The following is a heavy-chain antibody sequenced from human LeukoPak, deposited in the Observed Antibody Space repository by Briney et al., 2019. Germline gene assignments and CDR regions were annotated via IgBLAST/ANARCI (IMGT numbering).Heavy chain of an antibody. CDR3: ARDYSGYSSSWIPRPPPLFGGDY. CDR1: GFTFSTYA. Sequence: GGSLRLSCAASGFTFSTYAMNWVSQAPGKGLEWVSAISGSSRSTDYADSVKGRFTISRDNSKNTLYLQMNSLRAEDTAVYYCARDYSGYSSSWIPRPPPLFGGDYWGQGTLVTVSS. J-gene: IGHJ4*02. V-gene: IGHV3-23*01. D-gene: IGHD6-13*01. CDR2: ISGSSRST.